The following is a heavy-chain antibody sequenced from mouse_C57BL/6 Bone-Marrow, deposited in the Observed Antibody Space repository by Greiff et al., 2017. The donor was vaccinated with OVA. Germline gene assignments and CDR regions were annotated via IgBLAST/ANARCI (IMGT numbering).Heavy chain of an antibody. CDR1: GYTFTDYY. V-gene: IGHV1-19*01. Sequence: EVQLQQSGPVLVKPGASVKMSCKASGYTFTDYYMNWVKQSHGKSLEWIGVINPYNGGTSYNQKFKGKATLTVDKSSSTAYMELNSLTSEDSAVYYCARKGNWDGVWGTGTTVTVSS. CDR3: ARKGNWDGV. D-gene: IGHD4-1*01. J-gene: IGHJ1*03. CDR2: INPYNGGT.